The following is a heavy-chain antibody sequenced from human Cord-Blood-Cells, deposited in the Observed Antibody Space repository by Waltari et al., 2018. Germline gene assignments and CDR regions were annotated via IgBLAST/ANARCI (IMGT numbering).Heavy chain of an antibody. D-gene: IGHD1-7*01. V-gene: IGHV4-59*11. CDR1: GGSISSHY. J-gene: IGHJ3*02. CDR3: ASITGTTFAFDI. Sequence: QVQLQESGPGLVKPSETLSLTCTVSGGSISSHYWSWIRQPPGKGLEWIGYIYYSGSTNYNPTLKSRVTISVDTSKNQVSLKLSSVTAADTAVYYCASITGTTFAFDIWGQGTMVTVSS. CDR2: IYYSGST.